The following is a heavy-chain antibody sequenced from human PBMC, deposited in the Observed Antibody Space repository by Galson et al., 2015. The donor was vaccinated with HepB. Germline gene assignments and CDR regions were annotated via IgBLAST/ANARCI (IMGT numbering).Heavy chain of an antibody. CDR2: ISYDGTNK. V-gene: IGHV3-30-3*01. J-gene: IGHJ4*02. CDR1: GFIFSTYT. CDR3: ATIALSEYNSAWPGDH. D-gene: IGHD2/OR15-2a*01. Sequence: SLRLSCATSGFIFSTYTMHWVRQAPGKGLEWVASISYDGTNKNYADSLRGRFTISRDNSENTLYLQVDSLRAEDTAIYYCATIALSEYNSAWPGDHWGQGTRVSVSS.